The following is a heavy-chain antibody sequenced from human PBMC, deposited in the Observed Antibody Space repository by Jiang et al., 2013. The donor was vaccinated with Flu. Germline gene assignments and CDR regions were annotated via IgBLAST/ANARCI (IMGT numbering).Heavy chain of an antibody. V-gene: IGHV2-5*02. J-gene: IGHJ4*02. CDR1: GFSLSTSGLG. D-gene: IGHD6-19*01. CDR2: VYWDDDK. CDR3: AHSRRSIAVAVLNYFDY. Sequence: KPTQTLTLTCTFSGFSLSTSGLGVGWIRQPPGKALEWLALVYWDDDKRYSPSLKSRLTITKDTSKNQVVLTMTNMDPVDTATYYCAHSRRSIAVAVLNYFDYWGQGTLVTVSS.